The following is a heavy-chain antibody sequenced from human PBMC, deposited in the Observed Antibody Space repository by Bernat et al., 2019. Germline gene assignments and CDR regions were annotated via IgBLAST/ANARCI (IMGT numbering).Heavy chain of an antibody. CDR1: GFTFGDYA. CDR3: TRDGGGGAFDI. J-gene: IGHJ3*02. V-gene: IGHV3-49*05. CDR2: TGPKADGGTT. D-gene: IGHD3-16*01. Sequence: EVQLVESGGGLVKPGRSLTLSCTTSGFTFGDYAMSWFRQAPGKGLEWVGFTGPKADGGTTEYAASVKGRLTSSREDSRSIAYLQMNSLETEDTAVYYCTRDGGGGAFDIWGRGTLVTVSS.